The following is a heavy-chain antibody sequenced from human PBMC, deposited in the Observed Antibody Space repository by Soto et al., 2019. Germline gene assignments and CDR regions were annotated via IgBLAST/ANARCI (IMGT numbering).Heavy chain of an antibody. CDR2: IDPSDSYT. D-gene: IGHD6-13*01. V-gene: IGHV5-10-1*01. CDR1: GYSFTSYW. CDR3: ATAAAAGNWFDP. Sequence: PGESLKISCKGSGYSFTSYWIGWVRQMPGKGLEWMGRIDPSDSYTNYSPSFQGHVTISADKSISTAYLQWSSLKASDTAMYYCATAAAAGNWFDPWGQGTLVTVSS. J-gene: IGHJ5*02.